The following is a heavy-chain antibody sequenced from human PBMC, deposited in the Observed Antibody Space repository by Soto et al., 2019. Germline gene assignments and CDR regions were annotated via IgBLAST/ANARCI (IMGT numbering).Heavy chain of an antibody. V-gene: IGHV3-53*01. CDR2: IYSGGST. J-gene: IGHJ4*02. D-gene: IGHD2-8*01. CDR3: ARLMVLYYFDY. CDR1: GFTVSSNY. Sequence: GGSLRLSCAASGFTVSSNYMSWVRQAPGKGLEWVSVIYSGGSTYYADSVKGRFTISRDNSKNTLYLQMNSLRAEDTAVYYCARLMVLYYFDYWGQRTLVTVSS.